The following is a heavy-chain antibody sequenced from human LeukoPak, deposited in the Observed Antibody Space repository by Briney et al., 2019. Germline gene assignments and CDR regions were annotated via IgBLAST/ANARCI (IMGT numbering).Heavy chain of an antibody. CDR1: GGSISSYY. CDR3: ARDYGYDFWSDRYYYYGMDV. D-gene: IGHD3-3*01. CDR2: IYYSGST. J-gene: IGHJ6*02. V-gene: IGHV4-59*01. Sequence: PSETLSLTCTVSGGSISSYYWSWIRQPPGKGLEWIGYIYYSGSTNYNPSLKSRVTISVDTSKNQFSLKLSSVTAADTAVYYCARDYGYDFWSDRYYYYGMDVWGQGTTVTVSS.